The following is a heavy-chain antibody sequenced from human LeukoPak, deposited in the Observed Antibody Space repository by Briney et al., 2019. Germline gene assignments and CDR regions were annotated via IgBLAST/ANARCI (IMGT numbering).Heavy chain of an antibody. D-gene: IGHD2-2*01. J-gene: IGHJ4*02. CDR2: IYTSGST. Sequence: SETLSLTCTVSGGSISSYYWSWIRQPPGKGLEWIGRIYTSGSTNYNPSLKSRVTISVDTSKNQFSLKLSSVTAADTAVYYCARDGEDIVVVPAAIWGQGTLVTVSS. CDR1: GGSISSYY. V-gene: IGHV4-4*08. CDR3: ARDGEDIVVVPAAI.